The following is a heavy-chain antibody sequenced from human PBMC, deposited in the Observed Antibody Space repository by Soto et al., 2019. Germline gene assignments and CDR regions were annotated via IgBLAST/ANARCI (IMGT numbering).Heavy chain of an antibody. D-gene: IGHD3-10*01. CDR1: GSTFSAST. Sequence: HPGGSLRLSCTDSGSTFSASTIHWVRQASGKGLEWIGRVRSKANTYATAYGASMKGKFTISRDDSENTAFLQMNSLKAEDTAVYFCTRQRLLWGPFDYWGQGTPVTVSS. CDR3: TRQRLLWGPFDY. V-gene: IGHV3-73*01. J-gene: IGHJ4*02. CDR2: VRSKANTYAT.